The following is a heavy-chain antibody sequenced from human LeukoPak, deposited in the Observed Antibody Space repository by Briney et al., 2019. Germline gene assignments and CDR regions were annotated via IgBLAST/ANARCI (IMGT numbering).Heavy chain of an antibody. CDR3: ARDATVRGPYGGHHFYSYMDV. D-gene: IGHD3-10*01. CDR2: INPNSGGT. J-gene: IGHJ6*03. CDR1: GYTFTGYY. Sequence: ASVKVSCKASGYTFTGYYMHWVRQAPGQGLEWMGWINPNSGGTNYAQNFQGRVTMTRDTSISTAYMELSRLRSDDTAVYYCARDATVRGPYGGHHFYSYMDVWGKGTTVTISS. V-gene: IGHV1-2*02.